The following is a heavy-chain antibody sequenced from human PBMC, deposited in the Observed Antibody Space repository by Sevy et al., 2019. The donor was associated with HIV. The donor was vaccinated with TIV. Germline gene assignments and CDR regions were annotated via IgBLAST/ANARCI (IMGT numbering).Heavy chain of an antibody. CDR1: GFTFSSYW. CDR3: ANVPSSGSYPFRYYYYGMDV. Sequence: GGSLRLSCAASGFTFSSYWMSWVRQAPGKGLEWVSAISGSGGSTYYADSVKGRFTISRDNSKNTLYLQMNSLRAEDTAVYYCANVPSSGSYPFRYYYYGMDVWGQGTTVTVSS. D-gene: IGHD1-26*01. V-gene: IGHV3-23*01. CDR2: ISGSGGST. J-gene: IGHJ6*02.